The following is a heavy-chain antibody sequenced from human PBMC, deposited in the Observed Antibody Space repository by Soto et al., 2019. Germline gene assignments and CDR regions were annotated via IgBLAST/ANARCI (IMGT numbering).Heavy chain of an antibody. V-gene: IGHV3-23*01. J-gene: IGHJ4*02. Sequence: PGGSLRLSCAASGFSFNNYAMTWVRQAPGKGLEWVSAISGSGGNTYYADSVKGRFTISRDNSKNTLYLQMNSLRAEDTAVYYCAKDLNYGDYFYWGQGTLVTVSS. CDR1: GFSFNNYA. CDR3: AKDLNYGDYFY. D-gene: IGHD4-17*01. CDR2: ISGSGGNT.